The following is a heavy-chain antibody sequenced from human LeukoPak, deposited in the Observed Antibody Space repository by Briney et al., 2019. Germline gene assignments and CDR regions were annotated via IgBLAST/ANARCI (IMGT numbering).Heavy chain of an antibody. CDR2: INPNSGGT. CDR3: ASATRVRGVIIRYYYYYMDV. V-gene: IGHV1-2*02. J-gene: IGHJ6*03. D-gene: IGHD3-10*01. CDR1: GYTFTGYY. Sequence: ASVKVSCKASGYTFTGYYMHWVRQAPGQGLEWMGWINPNSGGTNYAQKFQGRVTMTRDTSISTAYMELSRLRSDDTAVYYCASATRVRGVIIRYYYYYMDVWGKGTTVTISS.